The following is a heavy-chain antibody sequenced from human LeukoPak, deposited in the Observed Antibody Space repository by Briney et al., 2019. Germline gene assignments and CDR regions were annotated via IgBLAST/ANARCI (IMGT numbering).Heavy chain of an antibody. CDR1: GGSISSYY. J-gene: IGHJ6*04. CDR2: IYYSGST. V-gene: IGHV4-59*01. D-gene: IGHD3-10*01. Sequence: SETLSLTCTVSGGSISSYYWSLIRQPPGNRLPWIGYIYYSGSTNYNPSLKSRVTISVDTSKNQFSLKLSSVTAADTAVYYCARQLLWFGELGGMDVWGKGTTVTVSS. CDR3: ARQLLWFGELGGMDV.